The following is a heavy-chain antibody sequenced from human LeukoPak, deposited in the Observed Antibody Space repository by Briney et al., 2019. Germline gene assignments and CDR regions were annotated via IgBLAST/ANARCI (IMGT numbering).Heavy chain of an antibody. J-gene: IGHJ4*02. CDR3: ARAEINDYNRY. V-gene: IGHV4-38-2*01. CDR2: INYSGRT. CDR1: GYSIRSGYQ. D-gene: IGHD4-11*01. Sequence: SETLSLTCSVSGYSIRSGYQWGWIRQAPGKGLEWIGSINYSGRTYDNPSPKSRVTISIDTSKNQIFLKLRSTTAADTAHYYCARAEINDYNRYWGQGILVIVSS.